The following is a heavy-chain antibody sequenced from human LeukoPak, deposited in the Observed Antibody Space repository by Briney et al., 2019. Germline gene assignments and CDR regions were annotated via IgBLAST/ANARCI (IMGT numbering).Heavy chain of an antibody. CDR2: ISGSGGST. J-gene: IGHJ4*02. V-gene: IGHV3-23*01. CDR3: ANSPSPRDHDLVDY. Sequence: PGGSLRLSCAASGFNFSSYAMSWVRQAPGKGLEWVSAISGSGGSTYYADSVKGRFTISRDNSKNTLYLQMNSLRAEDTAVYYCANSPSPRDHDLVDYWGQGTLVTVSS. D-gene: IGHD1-14*01. CDR1: GFNFSSYA.